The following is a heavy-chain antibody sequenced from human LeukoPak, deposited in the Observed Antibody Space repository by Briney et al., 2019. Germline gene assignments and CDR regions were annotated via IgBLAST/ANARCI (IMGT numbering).Heavy chain of an antibody. CDR3: ARLLDYDNSGDPDTFDI. Sequence: KPSETLSLTCSVSGDSISGDYWTWIRQPRGEGLEWLGYIYYSGRTNYNSSLTSRLTISVDTSENHFSLKLSSLTAADTAVYYCARLLDYDNSGDPDTFDIWGQGTMVTVSS. J-gene: IGHJ3*02. D-gene: IGHD3-22*01. V-gene: IGHV4-59*01. CDR1: GDSISGDY. CDR2: IYYSGRT.